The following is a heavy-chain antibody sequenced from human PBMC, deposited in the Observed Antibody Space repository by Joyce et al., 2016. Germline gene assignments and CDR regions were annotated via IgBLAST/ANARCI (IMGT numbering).Heavy chain of an antibody. CDR1: GFTFTTYA. Sequence: QVQLVESGGGVVQPGTSLRLSCAASGFTFTTYAMHWVRQTPGKGLEWVALKSHDGVSKIISYSGSSKYYSDSVKGRFTISRDNSKNTLYLQMDSLRTEDTAIYYCARHRGDYFDFWGQGALVTVSS. J-gene: IGHJ4*02. CDR3: ARHRGDYFDF. CDR2: ISYSGSSK. D-gene: IGHD3-10*01. V-gene: IGHV3-30*04.